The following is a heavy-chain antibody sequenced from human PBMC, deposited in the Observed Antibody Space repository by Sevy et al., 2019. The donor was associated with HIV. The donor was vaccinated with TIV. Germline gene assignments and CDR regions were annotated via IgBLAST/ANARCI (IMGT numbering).Heavy chain of an antibody. D-gene: IGHD2-21*01. CDR2: ISSSSSYI. CDR3: ARDRFGEIELEFVDY. Sequence: GGSLRLSCAASGFTFSSYSMNWVRQAPGKGLEWVSSISSSSSYIYYAHSVKGRFTISRDNAKNSLYLQMNSLRAEDTAVYYCARDRFGEIELEFVDYWGQGTLVTVSS. V-gene: IGHV3-21*01. CDR1: GFTFSSYS. J-gene: IGHJ4*01.